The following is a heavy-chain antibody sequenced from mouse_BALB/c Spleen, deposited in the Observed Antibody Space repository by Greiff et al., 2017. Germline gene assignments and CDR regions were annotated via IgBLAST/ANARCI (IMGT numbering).Heavy chain of an antibody. CDR1: GYAFTNYL. Sequence: QVQLKESGAELVRPGTSVKVSCKASGYAFTNYLIEWVKQRPGQGLEWIGVINPGSGGTNYNEKFKGKATLTADKSSSTAYMQLSSLTSDDSAVYFCARSAYYGNWGEYWGQGTSVTVSS. V-gene: IGHV1-54*01. D-gene: IGHD2-1*01. CDR3: ARSAYYGNWGEY. J-gene: IGHJ4*01. CDR2: INPGSGGT.